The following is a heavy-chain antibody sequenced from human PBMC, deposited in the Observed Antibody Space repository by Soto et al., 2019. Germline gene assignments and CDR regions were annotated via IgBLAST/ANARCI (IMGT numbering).Heavy chain of an antibody. CDR3: AKDMDPLYYHDSSGYSAFDY. CDR2: ISGSGGST. D-gene: IGHD3-22*01. CDR1: GFTFSSYA. J-gene: IGHJ4*02. Sequence: GGSLRLSCAASGFTFSSYAMSWVRQAPGKGLEWVSAISGSGGSTYYADSVKGRFTISRDNSKNTLYLQMNSLRAEDTAVYYCAKDMDPLYYHDSSGYSAFDYWGQGTLVTVSS. V-gene: IGHV3-23*01.